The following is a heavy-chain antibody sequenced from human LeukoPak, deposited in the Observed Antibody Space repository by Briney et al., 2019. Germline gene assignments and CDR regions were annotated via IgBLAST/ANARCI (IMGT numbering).Heavy chain of an antibody. CDR1: GFSFSSYA. Sequence: PGGSLRLSCAASGFSFSSYAMGWVRQAPGKGLEWVSTINESGGRTYYADSVKGRFTMSRDNSKNTLYLQMSSLRAEDTAVYYCAKEGRPNSGGGYYDYWGQGTRVTVSS. D-gene: IGHD3-22*01. J-gene: IGHJ4*02. V-gene: IGHV3-23*01. CDR2: INESGGRT. CDR3: AKEGRPNSGGGYYDY.